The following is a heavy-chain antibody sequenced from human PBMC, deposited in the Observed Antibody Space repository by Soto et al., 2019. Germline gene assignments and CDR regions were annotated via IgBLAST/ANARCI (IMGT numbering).Heavy chain of an antibody. Sequence: EVQLVESGGGLVQPGGSLRLSCAASGFTFSSYSMNWVRQAPGKGLEWVSYISSSSSTIYYADSVKGRFTISRDNAKNSMDLQMNSLRAEDTAVYYCARDSLIWLGESLHFDYWGQGTLVTVSS. J-gene: IGHJ4*02. CDR3: ARDSLIWLGESLHFDY. CDR1: GFTFSSYS. V-gene: IGHV3-48*01. D-gene: IGHD3-10*01. CDR2: ISSSSSTI.